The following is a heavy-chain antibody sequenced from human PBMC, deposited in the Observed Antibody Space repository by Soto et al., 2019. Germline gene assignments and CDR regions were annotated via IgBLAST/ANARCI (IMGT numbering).Heavy chain of an antibody. V-gene: IGHV1-2*02. CDR2: INPNSGDT. Sequence: ASVKVSCKASGYTFTGYYVHWVRQAPGQGLEWMGWINPNSGDTYLAQRFQGRVTMNRDTSKDQFSLKVGSVTAADTAVYYCASSSLYGMDVWGQGTTVTVSS. CDR3: ASSSLYGMDV. J-gene: IGHJ6*02. CDR1: GYTFTGYY.